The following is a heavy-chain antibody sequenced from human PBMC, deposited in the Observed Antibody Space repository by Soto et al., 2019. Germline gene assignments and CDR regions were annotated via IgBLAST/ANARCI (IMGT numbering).Heavy chain of an antibody. Sequence: ASVKVSCKASGYTFTGYYMHWVRQAPGQGLEWMGWINPNSGGTNYAQKFQGWVTMTRDTSISTAYMELSRLRSDDTAVYYCARTRAGYCSGGSCYSGVGAFDIWGQGTRVTVSS. CDR1: GYTFTGYY. CDR2: INPNSGGT. V-gene: IGHV1-2*04. J-gene: IGHJ3*02. CDR3: ARTRAGYCSGGSCYSGVGAFDI. D-gene: IGHD2-15*01.